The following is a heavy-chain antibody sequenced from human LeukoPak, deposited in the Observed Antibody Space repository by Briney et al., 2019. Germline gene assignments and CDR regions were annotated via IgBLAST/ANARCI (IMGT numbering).Heavy chain of an antibody. V-gene: IGHV3-7*01. CDR1: GFRFSSQW. D-gene: IGHD1-7*01. J-gene: IGHJ4*02. CDR2: INSDGSAK. CDR3: ADLGTSD. Sequence: GGSLRLSCVVSGFRFSSQWMTWVRQAPGTGLEWVATINSDGSAKYHVDSVKGRFTISRDNAKNLVYLQMSILRAEDTAVYYCADLGTSDCGQGTLVTVSS.